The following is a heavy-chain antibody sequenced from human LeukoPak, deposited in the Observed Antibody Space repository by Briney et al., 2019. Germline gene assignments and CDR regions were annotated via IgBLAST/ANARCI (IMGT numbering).Heavy chain of an antibody. CDR2: ISGSGGST. Sequence: PGGSLRLSCAASGFTFSSYAMSWVRQAPGKGLEWVSAISGSGGSTYYADSVKGRFTISRDNSKNTLYLQMNSLRAEDTAVYYCAKDLHYYGSAYYYYGMVVWGQGTTVTVSS. CDR1: GFTFSSYA. J-gene: IGHJ6*02. V-gene: IGHV3-23*01. D-gene: IGHD3-10*01. CDR3: AKDLHYYGSAYYYYGMVV.